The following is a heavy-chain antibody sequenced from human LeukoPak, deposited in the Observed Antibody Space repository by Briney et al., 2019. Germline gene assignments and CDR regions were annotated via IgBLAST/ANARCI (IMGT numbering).Heavy chain of an antibody. D-gene: IGHD3-16*02. J-gene: IGHJ4*02. Sequence: GASVKVSCKASGYTFTDYYMHWVRQAPGQGLEWMGRINPNSGGTNYAQKFQGRVTMTRDTSISTAYMELSRLRSDDTAVYYCARLITFGGVIVNPFDHWGQGTLVTVSS. V-gene: IGHV1-2*06. CDR3: ARLITFGGVIVNPFDH. CDR2: INPNSGGT. CDR1: GYTFTDYY.